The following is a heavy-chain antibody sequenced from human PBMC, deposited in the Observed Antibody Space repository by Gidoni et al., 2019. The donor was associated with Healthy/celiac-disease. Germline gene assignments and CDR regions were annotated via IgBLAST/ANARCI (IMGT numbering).Heavy chain of an antibody. J-gene: IGHJ6*02. V-gene: IGHV3-74*01. CDR2: IISDGSST. CDR3: ARDRVTNHYYYYYGMDV. CDR1: GFTFSSYW. D-gene: IGHD4-4*01. Sequence: EVQLVESGGGLVQPGGSLRLSCAASGFTFSSYWMHWVRQAPGKGLVWVSRIISDGSSTSYADSVKGRFTISRDNAKNTLYLQMNSLRAEDTAVYYCARDRVTNHYYYYYGMDVWGQGTTVTVSS.